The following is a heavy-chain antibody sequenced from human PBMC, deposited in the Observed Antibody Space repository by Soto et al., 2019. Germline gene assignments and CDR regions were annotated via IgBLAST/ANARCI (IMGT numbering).Heavy chain of an antibody. J-gene: IGHJ6*03. V-gene: IGHV4-34*01. D-gene: IGHD3-3*01. Sequence: QVQLQQWGAGLLKPSETLSLTCAVYGGSFSGYYWSWIRQPPGKGLEWFGEINHSGSTNYNPSLKSRVTISVDTSKNQFSLKLSSVTAADTAVYYCAREGGGTMSYMDVWGKGTTVTVSS. CDR3: AREGGGTMSYMDV. CDR1: GGSFSGYY. CDR2: INHSGST.